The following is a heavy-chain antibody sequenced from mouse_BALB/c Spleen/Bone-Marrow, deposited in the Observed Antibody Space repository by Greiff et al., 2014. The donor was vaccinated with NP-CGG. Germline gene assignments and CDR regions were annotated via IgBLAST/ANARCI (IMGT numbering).Heavy chain of an antibody. V-gene: IGHV5-6-5*01. CDR3: ARARFYYGKLVDY. J-gene: IGHJ4*01. CDR2: ISSGGST. CDR1: GFTFSSYA. D-gene: IGHD1-1*01. Sequence: PGGGLVKPGGSLKLSCAASGFTFSSYAMSWVRQTPEKRLEWVASISSGGSTYYPDSVKGRFTISRDNARNILYLQMSSLRSEDTAMYYCARARFYYGKLVDYWGQGTPVTVSS.